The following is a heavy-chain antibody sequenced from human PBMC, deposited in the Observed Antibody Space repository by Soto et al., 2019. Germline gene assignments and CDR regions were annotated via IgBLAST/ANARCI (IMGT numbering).Heavy chain of an antibody. V-gene: IGHV3-74*01. CDR1: GFTFSSYW. CDR2: IKGGGSET. D-gene: IGHD5-12*01. Sequence: LGGSLRLSCAASGFTFSSYWMHWVRQAPGKGLVWVSRIKGGGSETNYADSVKGRFTISRDNAKNTLYLQLNSLRAEDTAVYYCLRGNSGYGNFDYWGQGTRVTVSS. J-gene: IGHJ4*02. CDR3: LRGNSGYGNFDY.